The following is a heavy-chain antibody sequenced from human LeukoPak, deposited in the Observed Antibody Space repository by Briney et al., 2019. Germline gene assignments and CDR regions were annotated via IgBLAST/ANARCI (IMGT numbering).Heavy chain of an antibody. CDR2: INHSGSA. V-gene: IGHV4-34*01. CDR1: GGSFSDYY. J-gene: IGHJ5*02. D-gene: IGHD1-20*01. CDR3: ARERASNNFNNWLDP. Sequence: SETLSLTCAVYGGSFSDYYWSWIRQPPGKGLEWTGDINHSGSANYNPSLKSRVTISVDKSVRQFFLKISPVIVADTAIYYCARERASNNFNNWLDPWGPGTLVTVSS.